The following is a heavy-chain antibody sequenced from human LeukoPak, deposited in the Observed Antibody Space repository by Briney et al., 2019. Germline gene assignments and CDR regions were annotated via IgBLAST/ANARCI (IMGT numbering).Heavy chain of an antibody. CDR2: INLNSGGT. Sequence: ASVKVSCKASGYTFTGYYMHWVRQSPGQGLEWTGWINLNSGGTNYAQKFQGRVAMTRDTSISTAYMELSRLRSDDTAVYYCARGSNDILTGSITQRGAFDIWGQGTMVTVSS. D-gene: IGHD3-9*01. V-gene: IGHV1-2*02. CDR3: ARGSNDILTGSITQRGAFDI. J-gene: IGHJ3*02. CDR1: GYTFTGYY.